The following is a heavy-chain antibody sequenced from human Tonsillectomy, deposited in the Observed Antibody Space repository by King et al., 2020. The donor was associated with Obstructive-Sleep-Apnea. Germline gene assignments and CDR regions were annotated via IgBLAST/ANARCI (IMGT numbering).Heavy chain of an antibody. CDR1: GFTFSRYA. V-gene: IGHV3-30*04. CDR2: VSYDGSDK. Sequence: QLVQSGGGVVQPGRSLRLSCAASGFTFSRYAMHWVRQAPGKGLEWVAVVSYDGSDKYYADSVKGRFSIFRDNSKNTLYLQMNSLSAVDTAVYYCARMPDTSMVNNGMDVWGQGTTVTVSS. CDR3: ARMPDTSMVNNGMDV. J-gene: IGHJ6*02. D-gene: IGHD5-18*01.